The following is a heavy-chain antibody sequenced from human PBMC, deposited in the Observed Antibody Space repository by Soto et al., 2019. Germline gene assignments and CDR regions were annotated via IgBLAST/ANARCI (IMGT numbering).Heavy chain of an antibody. D-gene: IGHD4-4*01. CDR3: ARFYSSDVFDY. Sequence: QLQLQESGPGLVKPSETLSLTCTVSGGSISSSSYYWGWIRQPPGKGLEWIGSIYYSGSTYYNPSLKSRVTISVDTSKNQFSLKLSSVTAADTAGYDWARFYSSDVFDYWGQGTLVTVSS. CDR2: IYYSGST. V-gene: IGHV4-39*01. CDR1: GGSISSSSYY. J-gene: IGHJ4*02.